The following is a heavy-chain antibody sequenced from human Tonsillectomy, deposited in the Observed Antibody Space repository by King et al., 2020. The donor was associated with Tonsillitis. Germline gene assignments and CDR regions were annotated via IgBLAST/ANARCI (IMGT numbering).Heavy chain of an antibody. CDR3: ANSLLRLYYFDY. CDR1: GFTLSSYA. V-gene: IGHV3-23*04. Sequence: VQLVESGGGLVQPGGSLRLSCAASGFTLSSYAMSWVRQAPGKGLEWVSAISGSGGSTYYADSVKGRFTISRENSKNTLYLKMNSPRAEDTAVYSCANSLLRLYYFDYWGQGTLVTVSS. D-gene: IGHD2-21*01. CDR2: ISGSGGST. J-gene: IGHJ4*02.